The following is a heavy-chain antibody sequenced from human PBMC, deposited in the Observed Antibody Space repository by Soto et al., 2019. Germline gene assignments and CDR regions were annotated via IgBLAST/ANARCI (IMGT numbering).Heavy chain of an antibody. J-gene: IGHJ4*02. Sequence: VGSLRLSCAASGFTFSSYAMSWVRQAPGKGLEWVSAISGSGGSTYYADSVKGRFTISRDNSKNTLYLQMNSLRAEDTAVYYCAKAPYYDFWSGYYYYWGQGTLVTVSS. CDR3: AKAPYYDFWSGYYYY. CDR1: GFTFSSYA. CDR2: ISGSGGST. V-gene: IGHV3-23*01. D-gene: IGHD3-3*01.